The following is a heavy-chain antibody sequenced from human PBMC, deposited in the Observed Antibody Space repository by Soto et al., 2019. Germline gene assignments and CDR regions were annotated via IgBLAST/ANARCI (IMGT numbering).Heavy chain of an antibody. V-gene: IGHV3-33*01. CDR3: ARTRRVLLWSEGAFDI. Sequence: GGSLRLSCAASGFTFSSYGMHWVRQAPGKGLEWVAAIWYDGSNKYYADSVKGRFTISRDNSKNTLYLQMNSLRAEDTAVYYCARTRRVLLWSEGAFDIWGQGTMVTVSS. J-gene: IGHJ3*02. CDR2: IWYDGSNK. D-gene: IGHD3-10*01. CDR1: GFTFSSYG.